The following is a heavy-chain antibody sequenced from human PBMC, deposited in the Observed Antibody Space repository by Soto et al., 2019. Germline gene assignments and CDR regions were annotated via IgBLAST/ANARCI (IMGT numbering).Heavy chain of an antibody. CDR1: GGSISSGGYY. CDR3: ARHYVAARTGPNNWFDP. D-gene: IGHD6-6*01. V-gene: IGHV4-31*03. Sequence: QVQLQESGPGLVKPSQTLSLTCTVSGGSISSGGYYWSWIRQHPGKGLEWIGYIYYSGSTYYNPSLKSRVTISVDTSKNQFSLKLSSVTAADTAVYYCARHYVAARTGPNNWFDPWGQGTLVTVSS. J-gene: IGHJ5*02. CDR2: IYYSGST.